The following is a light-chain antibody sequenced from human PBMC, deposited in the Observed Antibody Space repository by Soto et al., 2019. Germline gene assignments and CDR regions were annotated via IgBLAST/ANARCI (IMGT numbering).Light chain of an antibody. Sequence: ESVLTQSPATLSLSPGERATLSCRASQTVNNFLAWYQQKPGQVPRLLIYDAVRRATGIPDRFSGSVSGTEFPLTISSLEPEDFAVYYCQQRSGRLTFGGGTKVELK. J-gene: IGKJ4*01. CDR2: DAV. CDR1: QTVNNF. CDR3: QQRSGRLT. V-gene: IGKV3-11*01.